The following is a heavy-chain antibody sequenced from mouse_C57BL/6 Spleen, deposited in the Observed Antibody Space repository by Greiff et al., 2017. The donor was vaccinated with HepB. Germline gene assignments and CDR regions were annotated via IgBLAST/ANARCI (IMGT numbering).Heavy chain of an antibody. J-gene: IGHJ2*01. CDR2: IYPGDGDT. CDR3: ARHLYYFDY. Sequence: VQLQQSGPELVKPGASVKISCKASGYAFSSSWMNWVKQRPGKGLEWIGRIYPGDGDTNYNGKFKGKATLTADKSSSTAYMQLSSLTSEDSAVYFCARHLYYFDYWGQSTTLTVSS. CDR1: GYAFSSSW. V-gene: IGHV1-82*01.